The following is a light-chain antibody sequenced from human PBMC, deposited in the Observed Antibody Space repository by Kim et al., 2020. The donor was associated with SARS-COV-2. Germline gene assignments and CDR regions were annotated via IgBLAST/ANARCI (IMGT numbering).Light chain of an antibody. Sequence: AAGGDRVTITGRSSQSIKVYINWYKQKAGKAPKNLIDATSTLKRGVPSRFNGSGFGTDFSLSISGLQPEDSATYLCQQAYSIPVTYGGGTKVEIK. J-gene: IGKJ4*01. CDR1: QSIKVY. CDR2: ATS. CDR3: QQAYSIPVT. V-gene: IGKV1-39*01.